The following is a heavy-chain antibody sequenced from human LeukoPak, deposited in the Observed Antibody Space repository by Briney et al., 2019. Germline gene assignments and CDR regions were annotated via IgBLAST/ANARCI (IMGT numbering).Heavy chain of an antibody. Sequence: ASVNVSCKASGYTFTSYYMHWVRQAPGQGLEWMGIINPSGGSTSYAQKFQGRVTMTRDMSTSTVYMELSSLRSEDTAVYYCARDSSSWYYYYYYMDVWGKGTTVTVSS. CDR1: GYTFTSYY. CDR3: ARDSSSWYYYYYYMDV. J-gene: IGHJ6*03. D-gene: IGHD6-13*01. CDR2: INPSGGST. V-gene: IGHV1-46*01.